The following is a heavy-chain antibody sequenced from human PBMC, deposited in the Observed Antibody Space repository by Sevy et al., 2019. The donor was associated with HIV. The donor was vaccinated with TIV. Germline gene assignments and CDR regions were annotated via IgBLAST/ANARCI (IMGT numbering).Heavy chain of an antibody. CDR1: GFTFSSYA. V-gene: IGHV3-23*01. CDR3: AKGSMIVVVITIWFDP. CDR2: ISGSGGST. D-gene: IGHD3-22*01. J-gene: IGHJ5*02. Sequence: GGSLRLSCAASGFTFSSYAMSWVRQAPGKGLEWVSAISGSGGSTYYAYSVKGRFTISRDNSKNTLYLQMNSLRAEDTAVYYCAKGSMIVVVITIWFDPWGQGTLVTVSS.